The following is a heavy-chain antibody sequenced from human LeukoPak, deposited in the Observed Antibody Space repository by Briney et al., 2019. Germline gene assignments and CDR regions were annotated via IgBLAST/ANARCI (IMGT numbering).Heavy chain of an antibody. CDR1: GFTFSSYW. CDR3: ARGPGYSSSWFEYFQH. Sequence: GGSLRLSCAASGFTFSSYWMSWVRQAPGKGLEWVANIKQDGSEKYYVDSVKGRFTISRDNAKNSLYLQMNSLRAEDTAVYYCARGPGYSSSWFEYFQHWGQGTLVTVSS. D-gene: IGHD6-13*01. J-gene: IGHJ1*01. CDR2: IKQDGSEK. V-gene: IGHV3-7*01.